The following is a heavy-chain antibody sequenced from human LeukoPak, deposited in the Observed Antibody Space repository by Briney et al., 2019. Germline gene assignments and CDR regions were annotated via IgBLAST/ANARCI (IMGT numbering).Heavy chain of an antibody. D-gene: IGHD3-10*01. CDR1: GFTFSSYA. CDR3: ARANRKGFGEDYYYYMDV. V-gene: IGHV3-30*04. Sequence: GGSLRLSCAASGFTFSSYAMHWVRQAPGKGLEWVAVISYDGSNKYYADSVKGRFTISRDNSKNTLYLQMNSLRAEDTAVYYCARANRKGFGEDYYYYMDVWGKGTTVTVSS. CDR2: ISYDGSNK. J-gene: IGHJ6*03.